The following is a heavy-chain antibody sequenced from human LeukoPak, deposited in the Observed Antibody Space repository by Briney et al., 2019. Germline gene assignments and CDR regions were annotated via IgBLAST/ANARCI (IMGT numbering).Heavy chain of an antibody. CDR1: GGTFSSYA. V-gene: IGHV1-69*13. CDR3: ARDLGITMIVVPHVVDYYYGMDV. CDR2: IIPIFGTA. J-gene: IGHJ6*02. D-gene: IGHD3-22*01. Sequence: GASVKVSCKASGGTFSSYAISWVRQAPGQGLEWMGGIIPIFGTANYAQKFQGRVTITADESTSTAYMELSSLRSEDTAVYYCARDLGITMIVVPHVVDYYYGMDVWGQGTTVTVSS.